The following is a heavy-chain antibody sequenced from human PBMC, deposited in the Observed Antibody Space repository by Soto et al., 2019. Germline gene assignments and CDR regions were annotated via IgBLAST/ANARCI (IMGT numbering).Heavy chain of an antibody. V-gene: IGHV4-30-2*01. J-gene: IGHJ6*02. CDR1: GVSISSGGFS. Sequence: QLQLQESGSGLVKPSQTLSLTCVVSGVSISSGGFSWGWIRQPPGKGLDWIGYIYHNGDTNYNPSLKGRVTISLDMSKNHFSLNLNSVTAADTAVYYCAGGNSWFVSDVWGQGTTVTVSS. CDR3: AGGNSWFVSDV. D-gene: IGHD3-10*01. CDR2: IYHNGDT.